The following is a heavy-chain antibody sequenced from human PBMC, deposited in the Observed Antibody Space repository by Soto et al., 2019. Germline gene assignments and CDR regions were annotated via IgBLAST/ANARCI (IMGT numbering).Heavy chain of an antibody. CDR1: GFTFTNHW. CDR2: INKEGSVT. Sequence: EVQLLQSGGGLVQPGGSLRLSCAASGFTFTNHWMHWVRQVPGKGRMWVSRINKEGSVTNYADSVKGRFTISRDNAKNMLYLQMNRLRVEDTAIYYCARDQLCNNPDCWGQGTLVTVSS. J-gene: IGHJ4*02. V-gene: IGHV3-74*01. D-gene: IGHD6-6*01. CDR3: ARDQLCNNPDC.